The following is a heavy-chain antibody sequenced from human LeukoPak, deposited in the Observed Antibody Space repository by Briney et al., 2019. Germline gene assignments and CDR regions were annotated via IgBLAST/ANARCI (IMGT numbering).Heavy chain of an antibody. Sequence: GVSLRLSCAASGFTFSSYGMHWVRQAPGKGLEWVAFIRYDGSNKYYADSVKGRFTISRDNSKNTLYLQMNSLRAEDTAVYYCAKDFDYGDCFFDYWGQGTLVTVSS. CDR3: AKDFDYGDCFFDY. CDR1: GFTFSSYG. D-gene: IGHD4-17*01. J-gene: IGHJ4*02. CDR2: IRYDGSNK. V-gene: IGHV3-30*02.